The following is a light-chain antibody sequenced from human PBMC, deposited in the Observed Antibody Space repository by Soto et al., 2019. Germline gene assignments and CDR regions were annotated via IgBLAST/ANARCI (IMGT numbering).Light chain of an antibody. CDR2: GAS. CDR1: QSVSSN. CDR3: QQYNNWWT. J-gene: IGKJ1*01. Sequence: EIVMTQSPATLSVSPGERATLCCRASQSVSSNLAWYQQKPGQAPRLLIYGASTRATGIPARFSGSGSGTEFTLTISSLQSEDFAVYCCQQYNNWWTFGQGTKVEIK. V-gene: IGKV3-15*01.